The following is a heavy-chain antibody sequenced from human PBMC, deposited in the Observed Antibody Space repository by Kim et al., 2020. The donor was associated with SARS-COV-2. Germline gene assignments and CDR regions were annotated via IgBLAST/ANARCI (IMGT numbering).Heavy chain of an antibody. V-gene: IGHV3-30-3*01. CDR3: ARDDPRVSYQLLNHDAF. J-gene: IGHJ3*01. D-gene: IGHD2-2*01. CDR1: GFTFSSYA. Sequence: GGSLRLSCAASGFTFSSYAMHWVRQAPGKGLEWVAIISYDGSNKYYADSVKGRFTISRDNSKNTLYLQMNSLRAEDTAVYYCARDDPRVSYQLLNHDAF. CDR2: ISYDGSNK.